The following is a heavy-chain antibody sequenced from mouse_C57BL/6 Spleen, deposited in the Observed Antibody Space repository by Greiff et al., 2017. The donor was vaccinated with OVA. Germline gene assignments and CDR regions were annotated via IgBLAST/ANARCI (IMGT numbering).Heavy chain of an antibody. J-gene: IGHJ4*01. CDR2: IGPGSGST. CDR3: ARLTMIDGWLYYYSMDY. D-gene: IGHD2-4*01. Sequence: QVQLQQSGAELVKPGASVKISCKASGYTFTDYYINWVKQRPGQGLEWIGKIGPGSGSTYYNEKFKGKATLTADKSYSPAYMQLSILTSEDSAVYCFARLTMIDGWLYYYSMDYWGQGTSVTVSS. V-gene: IGHV1-77*01. CDR1: GYTFTDYY.